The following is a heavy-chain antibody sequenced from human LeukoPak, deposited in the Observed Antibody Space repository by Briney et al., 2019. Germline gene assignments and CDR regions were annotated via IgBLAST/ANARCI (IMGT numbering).Heavy chain of an antibody. D-gene: IGHD2-2*01. CDR2: INPNSGGT. CDR3: ARGGRYCSSTSCYGVDY. CDR1: GYTFTGYY. J-gene: IGHJ4*02. Sequence: ASVKVSCTASGYTFTGYYMHWVRQAPGQGLEWMGRINPNSGGTNYAQKFQGRVTMTRDTSVSTAYMELSRLRSDDTAVYYCARGGRYCSSTSCYGVDYWGQGTLVTVSS. V-gene: IGHV1-2*06.